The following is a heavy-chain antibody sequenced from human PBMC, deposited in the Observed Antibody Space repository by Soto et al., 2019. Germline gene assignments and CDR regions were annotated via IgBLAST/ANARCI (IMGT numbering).Heavy chain of an antibody. CDR1: GYSFATYW. Sequence: GESLKISCKGSGYSFATYWIGWVRQMPGKGLEWMGIIYPGDSDTTCSPSFQGQVTISADKSISTAYLQWSSLKASDTAMYYCARREGRYCSSTSCPYGMDVWGQGTTGTAP. D-gene: IGHD2-2*01. CDR2: IYPGDSDT. V-gene: IGHV5-51*01. J-gene: IGHJ6*02. CDR3: ARREGRYCSSTSCPYGMDV.